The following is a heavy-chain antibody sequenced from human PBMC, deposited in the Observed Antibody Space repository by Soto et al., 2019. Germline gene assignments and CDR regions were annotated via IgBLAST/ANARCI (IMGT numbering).Heavy chain of an antibody. D-gene: IGHD6-13*01. J-gene: IGHJ4*02. CDR1: GGSISSFY. CDR2: IYYSGST. Sequence: SETLSLTCTVSGGSISSFYWSWIRQPPGKGLEWIGYIYYSGSTNYNPSLKSRVTISVDTSKNQFSLKLSSVTAADTAVYYCARGLRFSSSWPFDYWGQGTLVTVIS. CDR3: ARGLRFSSSWPFDY. V-gene: IGHV4-59*01.